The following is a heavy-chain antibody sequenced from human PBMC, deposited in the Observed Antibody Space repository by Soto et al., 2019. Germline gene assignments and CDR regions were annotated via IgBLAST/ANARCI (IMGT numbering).Heavy chain of an antibody. CDR2: INHSGSP. V-gene: IGHV4-34*01. CDR1: GGSFSGYY. Sequence: PSETLSLTCAVYGGSFSGYYWSWIRQPPGKGLEWIGEINHSGSPNYNPSLKSRVTISVDTAKNQFSLKLSSVTATDTAVYYCARRSDQLRRAFDIWGQGTMVTVSS. D-gene: IGHD4-17*01. CDR3: ARRSDQLRRAFDI. J-gene: IGHJ3*02.